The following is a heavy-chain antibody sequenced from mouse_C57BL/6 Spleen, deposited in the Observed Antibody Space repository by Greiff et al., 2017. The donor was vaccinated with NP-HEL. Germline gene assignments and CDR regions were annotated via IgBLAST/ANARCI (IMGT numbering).Heavy chain of an antibody. CDR3: ARDTTVVEGYFDV. J-gene: IGHJ1*03. CDR2: ISYDGSN. Sequence: EVQLQESGPGLVKPSQSLSLSCSVTGYSFTSGYYWNWIRQFPGNKLEWMGYISYDGSNNYNPSLKNRISITRDTSKNQFFLKLNSVTTEDTATYYCARDTTVVEGYFDVWGTGTTVTVSS. D-gene: IGHD1-1*01. CDR1: GYSFTSGYY. V-gene: IGHV3-6*01.